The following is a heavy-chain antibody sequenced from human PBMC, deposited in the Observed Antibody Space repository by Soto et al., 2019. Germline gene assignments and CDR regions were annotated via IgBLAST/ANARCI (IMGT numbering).Heavy chain of an antibody. CDR1: GFTFSIYS. V-gene: IGHV3-21*01. J-gene: IGHJ3*02. Sequence: GGSLRLSCAASGFTFSIYSMNWFRQAPGKGLEWVSSISSSSSYIYYADSVKGRFTISRDNAKNSLYLQMNSLRAEDTAVYYCARDVSQSDAFDIWGQGTMVTVSS. CDR3: ARDVSQSDAFDI. CDR2: ISSSSSYI.